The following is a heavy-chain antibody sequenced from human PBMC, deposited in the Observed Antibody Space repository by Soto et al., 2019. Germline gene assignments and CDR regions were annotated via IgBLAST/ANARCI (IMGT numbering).Heavy chain of an antibody. CDR3: ARYYDTFDY. CDR1: GGSISSSSYY. CDR2: IYYSGNTYYN. V-gene: IGHV4-39*01. Sequence: KTSETLSLTCTVSGGSISSSSYYWGWIRQPPGKGLEWIGSIYYSGNTYYNYYNPSLKSRVTISVDTSKNQFSLKLSSVTAADTAVYFCARYYDTFDYWGQGTLVTVSS. D-gene: IGHD3-22*01. J-gene: IGHJ4*02.